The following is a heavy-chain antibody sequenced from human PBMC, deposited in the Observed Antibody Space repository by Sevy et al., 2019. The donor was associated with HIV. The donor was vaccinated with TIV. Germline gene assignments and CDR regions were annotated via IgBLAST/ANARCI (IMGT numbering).Heavy chain of an antibody. J-gene: IGHJ4*02. V-gene: IGHV1-69*13. CDR1: GGTFSSYA. Sequence: ASVKVARKASGGTFSSYAISWVRQAPGQGLEWMGGIIPIFGTANYAQKFQGRVTITADESTSTAYMELSSLRSEDTAVYYCARALRGPSSGSYSPSDYWGQGTLVTVSS. D-gene: IGHD1-26*01. CDR3: ARALRGPSSGSYSPSDY. CDR2: IIPIFGTA.